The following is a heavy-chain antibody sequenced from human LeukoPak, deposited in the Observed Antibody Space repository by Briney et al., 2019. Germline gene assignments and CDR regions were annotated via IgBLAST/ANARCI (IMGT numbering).Heavy chain of an antibody. CDR3: ARDSEQLLVDY. V-gene: IGHV3-21*01. Sequence: PGGSLRLSCAASGFTFSSYSMNWVRQAPGKGLEWVSSISSSSSNIYYADSVKGRFTISRDDAKNSLYLQMNSLRAEDTAVYYCARDSEQLLVDYWGQGTLVTVSS. CDR2: ISSSSSNI. CDR1: GFTFSSYS. J-gene: IGHJ4*02. D-gene: IGHD6-6*01.